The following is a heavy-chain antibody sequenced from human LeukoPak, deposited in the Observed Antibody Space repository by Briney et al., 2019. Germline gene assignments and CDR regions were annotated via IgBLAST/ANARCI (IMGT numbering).Heavy chain of an antibody. D-gene: IGHD6-13*01. V-gene: IGHV3-74*01. J-gene: IGHJ4*02. CDR3: VRAYSGSGDY. CDR2: ISPDGSST. CDR1: GFTFSSYW. Sequence: GSLRLSCAASGFTFSSYWMHWVRQPPGKGLVWVSRISPDGSSTGYADSVKGRFTISRDNAKNTLYLQMNSLRAEDTAVYYCVRAYSGSGDYWGQGTLVTVSS.